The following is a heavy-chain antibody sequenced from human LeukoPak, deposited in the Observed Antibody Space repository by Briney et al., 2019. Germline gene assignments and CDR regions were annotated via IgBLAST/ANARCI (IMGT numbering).Heavy chain of an antibody. CDR3: ASDSSSWFDAFDI. Sequence: SVTVSCKASGGTFSSYAISWVRQAPGQGLEWMGGIIPIFGTANYAQKFQGRVTITTDESTSTAYMELSSLRSEDTAVYYCASDSSSWFDAFDIWGQGTMVTVSS. V-gene: IGHV1-69*05. CDR2: IIPIFGTA. J-gene: IGHJ3*02. D-gene: IGHD6-13*01. CDR1: GGTFSSYA.